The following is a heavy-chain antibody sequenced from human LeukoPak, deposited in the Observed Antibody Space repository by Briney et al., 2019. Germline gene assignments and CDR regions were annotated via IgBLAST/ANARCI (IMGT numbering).Heavy chain of an antibody. J-gene: IGHJ4*02. CDR3: ARPTYSSSWYFVDY. V-gene: IGHV1-46*01. D-gene: IGHD6-13*01. Sequence: ASVKVSXKASGYTFTSYYMHCVRHAPGQGLEWIGLINPSGGSTSYAEKCQGRVTMTRDTSTSTVYMELSSLRSEDTAVYYCARPTYSSSWYFVDYWGQGTLVTVSS. CDR2: INPSGGST. CDR1: GYTFTSYY.